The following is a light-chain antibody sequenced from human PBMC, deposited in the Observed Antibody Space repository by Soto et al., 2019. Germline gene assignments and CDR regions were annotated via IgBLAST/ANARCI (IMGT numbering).Light chain of an antibody. Sequence: EIVLTQSPATLSLSPGERATLSCRASQSVSSYFAWYQQKPGQAPRLLIYDASNRATGIPARFSGSGSWTDFTLTISSLEPDDFAVYYCQQRCNWPVTFGQGTRVYIK. V-gene: IGKV3-11*01. J-gene: IGKJ1*01. CDR3: QQRCNWPVT. CDR2: DAS. CDR1: QSVSSY.